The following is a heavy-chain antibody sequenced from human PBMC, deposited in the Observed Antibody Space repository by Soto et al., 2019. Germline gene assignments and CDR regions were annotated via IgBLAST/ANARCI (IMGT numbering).Heavy chain of an antibody. CDR2: IYSDGNT. J-gene: IGHJ4*02. D-gene: IGHD5-18*01. CDR1: GFTVSISY. Sequence: PGGSLRLSCAASGFTVSISYMTWVRQVPGKGLEWVSIIYSDGNTYYADSVKGRFTISRDNSKNTLYLQMSSLRAEDTAVYYCAKDLYSYGYASLDYWGQGTLVTVSS. V-gene: IGHV3-66*01. CDR3: AKDLYSYGYASLDY.